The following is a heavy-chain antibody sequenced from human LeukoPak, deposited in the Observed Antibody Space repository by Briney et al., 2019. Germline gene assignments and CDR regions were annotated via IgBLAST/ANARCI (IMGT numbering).Heavy chain of an antibody. D-gene: IGHD5-12*01. CDR3: VRGSTGYGNFDQ. J-gene: IGHJ4*02. CDR1: ASTAISYW. CDR2: VYRVAA. Sequence: GRCLRLSCATSASTAISYWTDSVRQGPGKGLVCVLRVYRVAANYTDSVKGRFTISRDNAQNTLYLQMNSLRAEDTAVYYCVRGSTGYGNFDQWGQGTLVTVSS. V-gene: IGHV3-74*01.